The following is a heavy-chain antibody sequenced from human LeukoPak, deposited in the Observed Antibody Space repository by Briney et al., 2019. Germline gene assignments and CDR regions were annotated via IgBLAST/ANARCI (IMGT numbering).Heavy chain of an antibody. CDR2: IYTSGST. J-gene: IGHJ6*03. CDR1: GGSFSSYY. Sequence: SETLSLTCAVYGGSFSSYYWSWIRQPAGKGLEWIGRIYTSGSTNYNPSLKSRVTISVDTSKNQFSLKLSSVTAADTAVYYCARDSEQLATYYYYYMDVWGKGTTVTVSS. V-gene: IGHV4-4*07. D-gene: IGHD6-13*01. CDR3: ARDSEQLATYYYYYMDV.